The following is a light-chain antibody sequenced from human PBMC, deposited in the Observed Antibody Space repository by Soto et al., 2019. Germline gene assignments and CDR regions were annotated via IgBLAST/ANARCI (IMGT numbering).Light chain of an antibody. CDR1: SSNIGTGYD. CDR3: QSFDNSLSGVV. Sequence: QSVLTQPPSVSGAPGQSVTITCTGTSSNIGTGYDVHWYQQLPGTAPKLLIYGNINRPSGVPDRFSASKSGPSASLAITGLQAEDEADYYCQSFDNSLSGVVFGGGTKLTVL. CDR2: GNI. J-gene: IGLJ3*02. V-gene: IGLV1-40*01.